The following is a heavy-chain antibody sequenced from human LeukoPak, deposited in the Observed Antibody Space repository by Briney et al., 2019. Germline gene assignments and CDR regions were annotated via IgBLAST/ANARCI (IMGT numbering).Heavy chain of an antibody. V-gene: IGHV4-59*01. J-gene: IGHJ4*02. CDR1: GGSTSSYY. D-gene: IGHD6-13*01. Sequence: KPSETLSLTCTVSGGSTSSYYWSWIRQPPGKGLEWIGYIYYSGSTNYNPSLKSRVTISVDTSKNQFSLKLSSVTAADTAVYYCARAEGHSSSWPYYFDYWGQGTLVTVSS. CDR3: ARAEGHSSSWPYYFDY. CDR2: IYYSGST.